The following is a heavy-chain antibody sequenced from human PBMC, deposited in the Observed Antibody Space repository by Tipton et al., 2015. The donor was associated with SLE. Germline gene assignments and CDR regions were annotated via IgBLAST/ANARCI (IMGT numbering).Heavy chain of an antibody. Sequence: TLSLTCTVSGGSIRSHFWTWIRPPPGKRLEWVGNIYYIGKTHYNSSLKSRLTISVDTSKNQFSLKLSSVTAADTAVYYCARHPQFGRAFDIGGQGTMVTVSS. V-gene: IGHV4-59*08. CDR3: ARHPQFGRAFDI. CDR1: GGSIRSHF. CDR2: IYYIGKT. D-gene: IGHD3-16*01. J-gene: IGHJ3*02.